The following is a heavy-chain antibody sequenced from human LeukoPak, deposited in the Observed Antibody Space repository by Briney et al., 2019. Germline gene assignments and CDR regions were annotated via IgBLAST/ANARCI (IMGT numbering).Heavy chain of an antibody. Sequence: GDSLQISCQGSGYSFIDYWIGWVRPMPGKGLEWMAVIYPGDSRTRYNPSFQGRVTISADKSINTAYLEWNSLKASDTALYYCACRMFASNWFQPWGQGTLVTVSS. D-gene: IGHD3-10*02. J-gene: IGHJ5*02. V-gene: IGHV5-51*01. CDR3: ACRMFASNWFQP. CDR1: GYSFIDYW. CDR2: IYPGDSRT.